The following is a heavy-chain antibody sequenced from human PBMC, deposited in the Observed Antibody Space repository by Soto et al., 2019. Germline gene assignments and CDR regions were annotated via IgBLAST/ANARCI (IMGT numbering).Heavy chain of an antibody. CDR2: ISAYNGNT. CDR1: GYTFTSYG. D-gene: IGHD2-2*01. J-gene: IGHJ6*02. Sequence: KVSCKASGYTFTSYGISWVRQAPGQGLEWMGWISAYNGNTNYAQKLQGRVTMTTDTSTSTAYMELRSLRSDDTAVYYCARGSYIVVVPAASHYYYYGMDVWGQGTTVTVSS. CDR3: ARGSYIVVVPAASHYYYYGMDV. V-gene: IGHV1-18*04.